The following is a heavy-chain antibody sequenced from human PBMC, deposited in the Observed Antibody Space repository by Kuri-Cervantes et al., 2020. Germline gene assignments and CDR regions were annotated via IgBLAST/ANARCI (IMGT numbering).Heavy chain of an antibody. J-gene: IGHJ5*02. CDR2: IFYSGST. Sequence: SETLSLTCDVSGDSINSYYWSWLRQSPGKGLEWLGYIFYSGSTYHNPSLKGRVTMSVDSSKNQFSLKLSSVTAADTAVYYCARGGPREAAGRGGAPFDPWGQGTLVTVSS. V-gene: IGHV4-59*12. D-gene: IGHD6-13*01. CDR3: ARGGPREAAGRGGAPFDP. CDR1: GDSINSYY.